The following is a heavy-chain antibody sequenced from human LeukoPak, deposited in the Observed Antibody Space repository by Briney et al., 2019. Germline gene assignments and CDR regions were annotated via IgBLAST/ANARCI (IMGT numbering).Heavy chain of an antibody. D-gene: IGHD3-3*01. CDR2: INSDESVT. V-gene: IGHV3-74*03. CDR3: ARGTSIFGVVTFYNYYYMDV. J-gene: IGHJ6*03. Sequence: GGSLRLSCTASEFTFSTFWMHWVRQAPGKGPVWVSHINSDESVTTYADSVKGRFTISRDNAKNTLYLQLNSLRAEDTAVYHCARGTSIFGVVTFYNYYYMDVWGKGTTVTVSS. CDR1: EFTFSTFW.